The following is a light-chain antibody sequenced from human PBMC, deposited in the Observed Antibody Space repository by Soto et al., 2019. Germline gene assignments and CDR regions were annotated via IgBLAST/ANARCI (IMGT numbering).Light chain of an antibody. CDR2: VAS. J-gene: IGKJ2*01. Sequence: EIVMTQSPATLSVSPGERATLSCRASQSISRNLAWYQQKPGQAPRLLIYVASTRATGIPARFSGSGSGTEFTLTISSLQSEDFAVYYCQQYNNLPPYTFGQGTKLEIK. CDR3: QQYNNLPPYT. CDR1: QSISRN. V-gene: IGKV3-15*01.